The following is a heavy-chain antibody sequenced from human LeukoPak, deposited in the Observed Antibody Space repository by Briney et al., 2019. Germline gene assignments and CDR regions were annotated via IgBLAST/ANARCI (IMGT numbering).Heavy chain of an antibody. J-gene: IGHJ4*02. V-gene: IGHV3-74*01. CDR2: INGDGTTT. CDR1: GFTFSTYW. Sequence: PGGSLRLSCAASGFTFSTYWMHWVRQAPGKGLVWVSRINGDGTTTDYADFVKGRFTISRDNAKNTLYLRMNSLRAEDTAVYYCAIGPYDYWGQGTLVTVA. CDR3: AIGPYDY.